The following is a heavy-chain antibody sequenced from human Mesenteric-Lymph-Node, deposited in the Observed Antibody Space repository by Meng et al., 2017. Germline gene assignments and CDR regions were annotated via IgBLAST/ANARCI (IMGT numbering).Heavy chain of an antibody. V-gene: IGHV4-31*03. CDR1: GGSINSRTYY. D-gene: IGHD6-6*01. J-gene: IGHJ4*02. Sequence: QGRLQDWGPGLVQPYQTPSLTCTVSGGSINSRTYYWSWIRQYPGKGLEYIGYLYYSGNTHYNPSLESRVTISMDTSKNQFSLKLSSVTAADTAVYYCARGSRYSSSLVGYWGQGTLVTVSS. CDR2: LYYSGNT. CDR3: ARGSRYSSSLVGY.